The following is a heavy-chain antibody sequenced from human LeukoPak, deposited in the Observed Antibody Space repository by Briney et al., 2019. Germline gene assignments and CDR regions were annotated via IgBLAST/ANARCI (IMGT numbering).Heavy chain of an antibody. Sequence: PGGSLRLSCGASGFTFSYHWMHWVRQVLGKGLLWVSRIDGGGSSTSYADSVKGRFSISRDNAKSTLYLQMSSLRAEDTAVYYCARGPGSSGGAYVGDYWGPGTLVTVSS. J-gene: IGHJ4*01. V-gene: IGHV3-74*01. CDR3: ARGPGSSGGAYVGDY. D-gene: IGHD3-22*01. CDR1: GFTFSYHW. CDR2: IDGGGSST.